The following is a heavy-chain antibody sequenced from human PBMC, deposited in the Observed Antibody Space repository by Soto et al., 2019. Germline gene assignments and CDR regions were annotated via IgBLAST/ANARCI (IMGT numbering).Heavy chain of an antibody. CDR1: GGSVSSGSYC. D-gene: IGHD7-27*01. J-gene: IGHJ4*02. CDR2: IYYSGST. Sequence: SETLSLTCTVSGGSVSSGSYCWSWIRQPPGKGLEWIGYIYYSGSTNYDPSLKSRVTISVDTSKNQFSLELSSVTAADTAVYYCARRWGTYFDFWGQGTLVTVSS. V-gene: IGHV4-61*01. CDR3: ARRWGTYFDF.